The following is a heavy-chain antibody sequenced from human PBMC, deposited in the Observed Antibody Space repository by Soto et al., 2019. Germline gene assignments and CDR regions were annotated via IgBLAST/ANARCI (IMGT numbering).Heavy chain of an antibody. CDR1: GYSIRNGYY. CDR3: ARVGPYCGGDCYSPPP. J-gene: IGHJ5*02. CDR2: IYHSGST. V-gene: IGHV4-38-2*02. D-gene: IGHD2-21*02. Sequence: SETLSLTCTVSGYSIRNGYYWGWIRQPPGKGLEWIGTIYHSGSTYYNPSLKSRVTISVDASENHFSLKLSSVTAADTAVYYCARVGPYCGGDCYSPPPWGQGTLVTV.